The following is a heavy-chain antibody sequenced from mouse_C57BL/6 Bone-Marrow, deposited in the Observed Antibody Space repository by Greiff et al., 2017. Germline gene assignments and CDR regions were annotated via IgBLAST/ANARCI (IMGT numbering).Heavy chain of an antibody. CDR2: IYPGSGST. V-gene: IGHV1-55*01. CDR1: GYTFTSYW. CDR3: ASSDYDSSPLMDY. D-gene: IGHD2-4*01. J-gene: IGHJ4*01. Sequence: VQLQQPGAELVKPGASVKMSCKASGYTFTSYWITWVKQRPGQGLVWIGDIYPGSGSTNYNEKFKSKATLTVDTSSSTAYMQLSSLTSEDSAVYYCASSDYDSSPLMDYWGQGTSGTVSS.